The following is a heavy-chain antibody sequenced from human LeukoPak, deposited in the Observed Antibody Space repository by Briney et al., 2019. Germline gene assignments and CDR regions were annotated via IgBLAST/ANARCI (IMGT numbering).Heavy chain of an antibody. Sequence: AGGSLRLSSAASGFTFSSYSMNWVRQARGKGLEWVSYISSSSSTIYYADSVKGRCTISRDNAKNSLYLQMNSLRAEDTAVYYCARGHGDDYYYLDVWGKGTTVTVSS. J-gene: IGHJ6*03. CDR3: ARGHGDDYYYLDV. CDR1: GFTFSSYS. V-gene: IGHV3-48*01. D-gene: IGHD2-21*02. CDR2: ISSSSSTI.